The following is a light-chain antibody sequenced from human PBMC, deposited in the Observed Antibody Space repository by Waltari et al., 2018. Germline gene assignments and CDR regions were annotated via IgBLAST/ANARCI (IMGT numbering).Light chain of an antibody. V-gene: IGKV3-11*01. CDR2: DAS. CDR1: QSVGRH. CDR3: QQRSTWPSVT. Sequence: EIVLTQSPATLSLSPGERVTLSCRASQSVGRHLAWYQQKPGQAPRLLIFDASNRAPGIPARFSGWGSGTDFSLTISSLEPEDSAVYYCQQRSTWPSVTFGGGTKVEIK. J-gene: IGKJ4*01.